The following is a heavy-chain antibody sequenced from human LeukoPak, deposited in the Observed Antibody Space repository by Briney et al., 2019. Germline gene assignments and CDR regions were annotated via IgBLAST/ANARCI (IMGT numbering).Heavy chain of an antibody. J-gene: IGHJ5*02. V-gene: IGHV4-59*08. Sequence: SETLSLTCTVSGVSISSYYWSWIRQPPGKGLEWIGYIYYSGSTNYNPSLKSRVTISVDTSKNQFSLKLSSVTAADTAVYYCARHGLWFGESNWFDPWGQGTLVTVSS. D-gene: IGHD3-10*01. CDR1: GVSISSYY. CDR3: ARHGLWFGESNWFDP. CDR2: IYYSGST.